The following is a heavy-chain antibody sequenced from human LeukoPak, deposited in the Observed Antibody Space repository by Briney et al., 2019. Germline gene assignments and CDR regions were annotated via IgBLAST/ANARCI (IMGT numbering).Heavy chain of an antibody. CDR1: GFTFSSYA. V-gene: IGHV3-30*04. Sequence: GGSLRLSCAASGFTFSSYAMYWVRQAPGKGLQWVATILYDGSNKYYVDSVKGRFTISRDNSKNTLYLQMNSLKTEDTAVYYCTTDPQPYYDILTGYYLFDYWGQGTLVTVSS. CDR3: TTDPQPYYDILTGYYLFDY. CDR2: ILYDGSNK. J-gene: IGHJ4*02. D-gene: IGHD3-9*01.